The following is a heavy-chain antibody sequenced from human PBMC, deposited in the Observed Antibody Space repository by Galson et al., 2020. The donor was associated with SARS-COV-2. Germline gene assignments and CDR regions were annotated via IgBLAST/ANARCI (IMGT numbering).Heavy chain of an antibody. Sequence: QLGESLKISCAASGFTFSSYGMHWVRQAPGKGLEWVAVIWYDGSNKYYADSVKGRFTISRDNSKNTLYLQMNSLRAEDTAVYYCAREGVARTLTFDYWGQGTLVTVSS. CDR2: IWYDGSNK. CDR1: GFTFSSYG. J-gene: IGHJ4*02. D-gene: IGHD5-12*01. CDR3: AREGVARTLTFDY. V-gene: IGHV3-33*01.